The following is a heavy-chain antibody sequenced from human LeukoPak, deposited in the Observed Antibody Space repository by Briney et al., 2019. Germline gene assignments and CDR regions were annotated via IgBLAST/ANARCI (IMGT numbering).Heavy chain of an antibody. CDR1: GGSISSSSYY. Sequence: SETLSLTCTVSGGSISSSSYYWGWIRQPPGKGLEWIGSTYYSGSTYYNPSLKSRVTISVDTSKNQFSLKLSSVTAADTAVYCCARGGIAAAGPPTNWFDPWGQGTLVTVSS. D-gene: IGHD6-13*01. J-gene: IGHJ5*02. CDR2: TYYSGST. V-gene: IGHV4-39*01. CDR3: ARGGIAAAGPPTNWFDP.